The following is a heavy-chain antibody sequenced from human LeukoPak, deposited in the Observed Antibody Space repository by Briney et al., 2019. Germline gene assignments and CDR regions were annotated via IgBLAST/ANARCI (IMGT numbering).Heavy chain of an antibody. CDR2: IYHTGNT. CDR3: ARGFFVRENPGSWFDP. V-gene: IGHV4-30-2*01. D-gene: IGHD3-10*02. CDR1: GGSISSGGYS. Sequence: PSQTLSLTCAVSGGSISSGGYSWNWLRQPPGKGLEWIGYIYHTGNTFHNPSLKSRVTISVDRSKNQFSLRLTSVTAADTAVCYCARGFFVRENPGSWFDPWGQGTLVTVSP. J-gene: IGHJ5*02.